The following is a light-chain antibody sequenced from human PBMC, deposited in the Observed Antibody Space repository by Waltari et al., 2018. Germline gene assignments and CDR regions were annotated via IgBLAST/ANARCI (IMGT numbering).Light chain of an antibody. V-gene: IGLV3-25*03. CDR2: KDT. Sequence: SSELTQPPSVSVSLGQTASITCSADALPKQYGYWYQQKPGQAPVLVISKDTARPSGIPERFSGSSSGTTVTLTISGVQAEDEADYYCQSADSSGTYVVFGAGTKLTVL. J-gene: IGLJ2*01. CDR1: ALPKQY. CDR3: QSADSSGTYVV.